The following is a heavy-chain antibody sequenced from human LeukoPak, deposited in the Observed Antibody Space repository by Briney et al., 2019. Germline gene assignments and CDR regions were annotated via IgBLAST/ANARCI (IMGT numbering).Heavy chain of an antibody. CDR3: AKVVFRVVVPAIFDY. CDR1: GFTFSSYA. V-gene: IGHV3-30-3*01. CDR2: ISYDGSNK. D-gene: IGHD2-2*01. Sequence: PGGSLRLSCAASGFTFSSYAMHWVRQAPGKGLEWVAVISYDGSNKYYADSVKGRFTISRDNSKNTLYLQMNSLRAEDTAVYYCAKVVFRVVVPAIFDYWGQGTLVTVSS. J-gene: IGHJ4*02.